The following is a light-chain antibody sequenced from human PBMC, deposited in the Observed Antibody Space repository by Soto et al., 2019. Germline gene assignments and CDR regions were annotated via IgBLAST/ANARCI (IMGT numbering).Light chain of an antibody. CDR3: QQYNSYPWT. V-gene: IGKV1-5*03. CDR1: QSISSW. CDR2: KAS. Sequence: DIQVTQSPSTLSASVGDRVTITCRASQSISSWLAWYQQTQGKAPNIXIYKASSLESGVPSRFSCSGSGTECTRAISSLQPDDFATDYCQQYNSYPWTFGQGTKVDIK. J-gene: IGKJ1*01.